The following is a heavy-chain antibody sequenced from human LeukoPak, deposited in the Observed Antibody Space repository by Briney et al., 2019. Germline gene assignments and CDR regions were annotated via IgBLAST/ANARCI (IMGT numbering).Heavy chain of an antibody. CDR1: GITLSNYG. CDR3: AKRGVVIRVILVGFHKEAYYFDS. Sequence: GGSLRLSCAASGITLSNYGMSWVRQAPGKGLEWVAGISDSGGRTNYADSVKGRFTISRDNPKNTLYLQMNSLRAEATAVYFCAKRGVVIRVILVGFHKEAYYFDSWGQGALVTVSS. J-gene: IGHJ4*02. D-gene: IGHD2-2*01. CDR2: ISDSGGRT. V-gene: IGHV3-23*01.